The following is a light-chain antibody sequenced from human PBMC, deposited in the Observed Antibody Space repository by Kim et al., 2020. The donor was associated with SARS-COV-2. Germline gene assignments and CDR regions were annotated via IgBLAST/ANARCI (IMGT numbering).Light chain of an antibody. CDR3: SSYTSSSTL. CDR1: SSDVCGYNY. V-gene: IGLV2-14*03. Sequence: QSALTQPASVSGSPGQSITISCTGTSSDVCGYNYVSWYQQHPGKAPKLMIYDVSNRPSGVSNRFSGFKSGNTASLTISGLQAEDEADYYCSSYTSSSTLFGGGTQLTVL. J-gene: IGLJ2*01. CDR2: DVS.